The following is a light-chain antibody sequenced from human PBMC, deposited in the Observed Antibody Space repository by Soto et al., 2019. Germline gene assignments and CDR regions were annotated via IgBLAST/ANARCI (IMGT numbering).Light chain of an antibody. V-gene: IGLV2-14*02. J-gene: IGLJ2*01. CDR2: EAT. Sequence: QSALTQPASVSGSPGQSITISCTGTSSDIGSYNFVSWYQQRPGRAPKLMIFEATKRPSGVPPRFSASKSGNTASLTISGLQAEDEADYYCSSYTSSSPLFGGGTQLTVL. CDR1: SSDIGSYNF. CDR3: SSYTSSSPL.